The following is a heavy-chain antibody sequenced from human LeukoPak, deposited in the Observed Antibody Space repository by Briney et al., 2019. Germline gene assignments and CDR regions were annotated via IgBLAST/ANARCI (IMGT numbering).Heavy chain of an antibody. CDR1: AFTFDAYA. V-gene: IGHV3-43*02. CDR2: ISGDGGST. CDR3: AKARYDILTGYYNWFDP. D-gene: IGHD3-9*01. J-gene: IGHJ5*02. Sequence: GGSMRLSCAASAFTFDAYAMHWVRQAPGLGLEWVSLISGDGGSTYYGDFVKGPFTISRASSKNSLYLQMNRLRTEDTALYYCAKARYDILTGYYNWFDPWGQVSLVTVSS.